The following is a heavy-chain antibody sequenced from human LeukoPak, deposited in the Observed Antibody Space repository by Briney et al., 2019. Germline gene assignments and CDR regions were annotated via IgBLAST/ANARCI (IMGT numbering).Heavy chain of an antibody. Sequence: GGSLRLSCAASGFTFSSYSMNWVRQAPGKGLEWVSSISSSSIYIYYADSVKGRFTISRDNAKNSLYLQMNSLRAEDTAVYYCARELVWNYGMDVWGQGTTVTVSS. D-gene: IGHD5/OR15-5a*01. CDR2: ISSSSIYI. V-gene: IGHV3-21*01. J-gene: IGHJ6*02. CDR3: ARELVWNYGMDV. CDR1: GFTFSSYS.